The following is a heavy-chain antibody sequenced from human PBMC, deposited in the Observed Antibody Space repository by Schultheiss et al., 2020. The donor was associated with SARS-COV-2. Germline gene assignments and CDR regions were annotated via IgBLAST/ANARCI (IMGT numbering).Heavy chain of an antibody. J-gene: IGHJ3*02. CDR3: ASETYCGGDYYSDAFDI. CDR2: INHSGST. V-gene: IGHV4-38-2*01. D-gene: IGHD2-21*02. CDR1: GYSISSGYY. Sequence: SETLSLTCAVSGYSISSGYYWGWIRQPPGKGLEWIGEINHSGSTNYNPSLKSRVTISVDTSKNQFSLKLSSVTAADTAVYYCASETYCGGDYYSDAFDIWGQGTMVTVSS.